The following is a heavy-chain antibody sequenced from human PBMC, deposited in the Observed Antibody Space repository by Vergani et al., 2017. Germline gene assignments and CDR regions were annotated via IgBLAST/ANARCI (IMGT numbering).Heavy chain of an antibody. CDR2: ISSSSSYI. J-gene: IGHJ5*02. CDR3: ARGRTISADGWVDP. D-gene: IGHD3-3*01. CDR1: GFTFSSYS. V-gene: IGHV3-21*01. Sequence: EVQLVESGGGLVKPGGSLRLSCAASGFTFSSYSMNWVRQAPGKGLEWVSSISSSSSYIYYADSVKGRFTISRDNAKNSLYLQMNSLRAEDTAVYYCARGRTISADGWVDPWGQGTLVTVSS.